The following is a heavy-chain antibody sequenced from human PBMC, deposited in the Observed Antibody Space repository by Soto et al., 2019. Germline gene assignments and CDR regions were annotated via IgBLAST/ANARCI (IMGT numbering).Heavy chain of an antibody. Sequence: SETLSLNGTVSGGSISSSSYYWGWIRQPPGKGLDWIGSIYYSGSTYYNPSLKSRVTISVDTSKNQFSLKLSSVTAADTAVYYCASLGSSYYDFWSGYPYYFDYWGQGTLVTVSS. CDR2: IYYSGST. D-gene: IGHD3-3*01. J-gene: IGHJ4*02. V-gene: IGHV4-39*01. CDR3: ASLGSSYYDFWSGYPYYFDY. CDR1: GGSISSSSYY.